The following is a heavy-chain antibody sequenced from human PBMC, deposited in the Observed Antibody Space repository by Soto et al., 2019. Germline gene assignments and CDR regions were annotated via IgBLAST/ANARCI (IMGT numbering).Heavy chain of an antibody. Sequence: SETLSLTCTVSGGSVSSGSYYWSWIRQPPGKGLEWIGYIYYSGSTNYNPSLKSRVTISVDTSKNQFSLKLSSMTAADTAVYYCARETPYNWNSQSFDSWGQGTLVTVSS. CDR2: IYYSGST. CDR3: ARETPYNWNSQSFDS. J-gene: IGHJ4*02. V-gene: IGHV4-61*01. CDR1: GGSVSSGSYY. D-gene: IGHD1-7*01.